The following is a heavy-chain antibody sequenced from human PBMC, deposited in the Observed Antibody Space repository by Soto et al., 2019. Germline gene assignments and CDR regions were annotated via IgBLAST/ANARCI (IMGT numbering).Heavy chain of an antibody. J-gene: IGHJ1*01. CDR2: ISSSGSTI. Sequence: QVQLVESGGGLVKPGGSLRLSCAGSGFTFSDYYMSWIRQAPGTGLEWVSYISSSGSTISYADSVKGRFTISRDNAKNSFYRQMNSLRAEDTAVYYCAGGSGNYDYFPHWGRGTLVAVSS. CDR1: GFTFSDYY. CDR3: AGGSGNYDYFPH. V-gene: IGHV3-11*01. D-gene: IGHD3-3*01.